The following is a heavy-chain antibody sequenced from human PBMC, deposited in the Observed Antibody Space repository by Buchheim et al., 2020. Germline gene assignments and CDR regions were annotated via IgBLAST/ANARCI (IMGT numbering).Heavy chain of an antibody. D-gene: IGHD3-10*01. CDR2: ISYDGSNK. CDR1: GFTFSSYA. J-gene: IGHJ6*02. Sequence: QVQLVESGGGVVQPGRSLRLSCAASGFTFSSYAMHWVRQAPGKGLEWVAVISYDGSNKYYADSVKGRFTISRDNSKNTLYLQMNSLRAEDTAVYYCARGDYYGSGSYYITLYYYYGMDVWGQGTT. V-gene: IGHV3-30-3*01. CDR3: ARGDYYGSGSYYITLYYYYGMDV.